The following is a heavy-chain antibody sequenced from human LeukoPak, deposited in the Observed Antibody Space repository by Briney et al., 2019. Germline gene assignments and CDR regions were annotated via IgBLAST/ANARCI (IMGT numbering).Heavy chain of an antibody. CDR3: ARERGYSSSAFDI. CDR1: GLSVSRNY. Sequence: PGGSLRLSCAASGLSVSRNYVNWVRQAPGKGLEWVSYISFGSRTIYYADSVKGRFTISRDNAKNSLYLQMKSLRAEDTAVYYCARERGYSSSAFDIWGQGTMVTVSS. D-gene: IGHD5-18*01. CDR2: ISFGSRTI. J-gene: IGHJ3*02. V-gene: IGHV3-48*01.